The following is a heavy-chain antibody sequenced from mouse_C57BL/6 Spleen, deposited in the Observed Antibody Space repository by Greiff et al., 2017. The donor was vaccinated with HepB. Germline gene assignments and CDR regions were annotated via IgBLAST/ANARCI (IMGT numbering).Heavy chain of an antibody. CDR2: ISSGSSTI. Sequence: EVKLEESGGGLVKPGGSLKLSCAASGFTFSDYGMHWVRQAPEKGLEWVAYISSGSSTIYYADTVKGRFTISRDNAKNTLFLQMTSLRSEDTAMYYCARHGAEAMDYWGQGTSVTVSS. J-gene: IGHJ4*01. CDR1: GFTFSDYG. V-gene: IGHV5-17*01. CDR3: ARHGAEAMDY.